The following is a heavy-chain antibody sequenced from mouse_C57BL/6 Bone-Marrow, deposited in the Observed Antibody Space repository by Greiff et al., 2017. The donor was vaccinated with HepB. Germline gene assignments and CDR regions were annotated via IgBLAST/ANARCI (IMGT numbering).Heavy chain of an antibody. CDR1: GFTFSNYW. J-gene: IGHJ2*01. D-gene: IGHD4-1*01. Sequence: EVQVVESGGGLVQPGGSMKLSCVASGFTFSNYWMNWVRQSPEKGLEWVAQIRLKSDNYATHYAESVKGRFTISRDDSKSSVYLQMNNLRAEDTGIYYCTVTGSIFDYWGQGTTLTVSS. CDR3: TVTGSIFDY. V-gene: IGHV6-3*01. CDR2: IRLKSDNYAT.